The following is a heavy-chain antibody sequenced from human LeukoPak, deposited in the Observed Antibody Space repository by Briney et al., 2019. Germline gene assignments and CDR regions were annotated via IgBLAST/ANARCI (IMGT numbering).Heavy chain of an antibody. V-gene: IGHV3-48*02. CDR2: ISWSRSIV. CDR1: GFIFSSYS. CDR3: ARSAPYCSGGGCYGGYDI. J-gene: IGHJ3*02. Sequence: GGSLRLSCAASGFIFSSYSMNWVRQAPGKGLEWVSYISWSRSIVYYADSVKGRFTISRDNAKNSLYLQMNSLRDEDTAVYYCARSAPYCSGGGCYGGYDIWGQGTMVTVSS. D-gene: IGHD2-15*01.